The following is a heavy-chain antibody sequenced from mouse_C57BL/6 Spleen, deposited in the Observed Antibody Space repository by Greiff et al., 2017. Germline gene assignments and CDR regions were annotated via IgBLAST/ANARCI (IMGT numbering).Heavy chain of an antibody. V-gene: IGHV1-64*01. Sequence: VQLQQPGAELVKPGASVKLSCKASGYTFTSYWMHWVKQRPGQGLEWIGMIHPNSGSTNYNEKFQSKATLPVDKSSSPAYMQLSSLTSEDSAVYYCARRGEEGFDYWGQGTTLTVSS. CDR3: ARRGEEGFDY. CDR2: IHPNSGST. J-gene: IGHJ2*01. CDR1: GYTFTSYW.